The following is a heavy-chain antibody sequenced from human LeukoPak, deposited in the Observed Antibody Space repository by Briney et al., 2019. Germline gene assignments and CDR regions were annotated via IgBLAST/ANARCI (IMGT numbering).Heavy chain of an antibody. D-gene: IGHD2-21*01. CDR2: IKPKTDGETT. J-gene: IGHJ4*02. CDR1: GFTVSSSY. V-gene: IGHV3-15*01. CDR3: ITPLPYSAQ. Sequence: GGSLRLSCAASGFTVSSSYMSWVRQAPGKGLEWVGRIKPKTDGETTEYAAPVKDRFSISRDDSKSMMYLQMNSLKTEDTAVYYCITPLPYSAQGGQGTLVTVSS.